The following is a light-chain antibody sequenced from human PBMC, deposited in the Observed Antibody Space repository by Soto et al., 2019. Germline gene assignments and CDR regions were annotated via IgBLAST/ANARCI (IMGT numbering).Light chain of an antibody. Sequence: EIVMTQSPATLSVSPGERATLSCRASQSVSSYLAWYQQKPGQAPRLLIYDASNRATGIPARFSGSGSGTDFTLTISSLEPEDFAVYYCQQRSNWPPDKYTFGQGTKLEIK. CDR2: DAS. CDR3: QQRSNWPPDKYT. CDR1: QSVSSY. V-gene: IGKV3-11*01. J-gene: IGKJ2*01.